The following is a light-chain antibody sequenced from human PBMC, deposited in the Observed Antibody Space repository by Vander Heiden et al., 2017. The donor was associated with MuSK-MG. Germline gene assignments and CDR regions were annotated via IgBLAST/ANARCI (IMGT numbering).Light chain of an antibody. V-gene: IGLV2-8*01. CDR2: EVS. CDR3: SSYAGSNNLV. Sequence: AALTQSPSASGAPRQSVTIAATASSSEVGTYSYDSWYQQHPAKAPNIMLYEVSSRPPGVPARFSGSKSGNTASLTVSGLQAEDEADYYCSSYAGSNNLVFGGGTKLTVL. J-gene: IGLJ2*01. CDR1: SSEVGTYSY.